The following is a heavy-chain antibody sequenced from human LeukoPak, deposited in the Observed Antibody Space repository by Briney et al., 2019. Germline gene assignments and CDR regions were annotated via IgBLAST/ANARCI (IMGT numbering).Heavy chain of an antibody. J-gene: IGHJ4*02. Sequence: PGGSLRLSCAASGFTFSSYSTNWVRQAPGKGLEWVSSISINRSYMYYADSVKGRFTISRDNAKNSLSLQMNSLRAEDTAVYYCAGGYGHRVDYWGQGTLVTVSS. CDR2: ISINRSYM. V-gene: IGHV3-21*01. CDR1: GFTFSSYS. D-gene: IGHD5-12*01. CDR3: AGGYGHRVDY.